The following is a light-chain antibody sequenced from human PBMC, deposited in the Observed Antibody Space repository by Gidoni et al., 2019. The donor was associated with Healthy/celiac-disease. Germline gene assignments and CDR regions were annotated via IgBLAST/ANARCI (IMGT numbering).Light chain of an antibody. CDR3: CSYAGSYDVV. V-gene: IGLV2-11*01. CDR1: SSDVGGYNY. J-gene: IGLJ2*01. Sequence: QSALTQPRSVSGSPGQPVTISCTGTSSDVGGYNYVSWYQQHPGKAPKLMIYDGSKRPSRVPDRFSGSKSGNTASLTISGLQAEDEADYYCCSYAGSYDVVFGGGTKLTVL. CDR2: DGS.